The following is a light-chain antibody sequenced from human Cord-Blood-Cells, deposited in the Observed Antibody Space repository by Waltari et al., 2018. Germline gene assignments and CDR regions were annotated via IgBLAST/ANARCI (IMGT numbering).Light chain of an antibody. CDR1: QGISSY. CDR2: AAS. V-gene: IGKV1-8*01. Sequence: AIRITQSPSSFSASTGDRVTITCPASQGISSYLAWYQQKPGKAPKLLIYAASSLQSGVPSRFSGSGSGTDFTLTISCLQSEDFATYYCQQYYSYPRTFGQGTKVEIK. J-gene: IGKJ1*01. CDR3: QQYYSYPRT.